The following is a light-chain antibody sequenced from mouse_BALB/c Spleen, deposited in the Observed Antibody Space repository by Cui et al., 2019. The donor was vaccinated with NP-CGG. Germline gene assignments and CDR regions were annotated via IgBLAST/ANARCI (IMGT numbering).Light chain of an antibody. CDR1: TGAITTTNY. CDR2: GTN. CDR3: ALWYSNHWV. J-gene: IGLJ1*01. Sequence: QAVVTPESALTTSRGETVTLTCRSSTGAITTTNYANWVQEKPDHLFTGLIGGTNNRTPGVPARFSGSLIGDKAALTITGAQTEDEAIYFCALWYSNHWVFGGGTKLTVL. V-gene: IGLV1*01.